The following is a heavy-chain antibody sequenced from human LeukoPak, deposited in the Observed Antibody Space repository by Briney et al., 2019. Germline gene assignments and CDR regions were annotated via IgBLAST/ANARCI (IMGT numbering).Heavy chain of an antibody. D-gene: IGHD3-16*01. CDR1: GFTLSSYG. J-gene: IGHJ4*02. CDR2: IWYDGNNK. V-gene: IGHV3-33*06. Sequence: GGSLRLSCAASGFTLSSYGMHWVRQAPGKGLEWVAVIWYDGNNKYYADSVKGRFTISRDNSKNTLYMQMNSLRAEDTAVYYCAKDYYDYVWGSTVFDYWGQGTLVTVSS. CDR3: AKDYYDYVWGSTVFDY.